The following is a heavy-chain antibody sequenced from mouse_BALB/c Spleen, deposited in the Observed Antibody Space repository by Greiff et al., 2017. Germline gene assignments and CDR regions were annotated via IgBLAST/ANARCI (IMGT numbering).Heavy chain of an antibody. J-gene: IGHJ4*01. CDR3: ARGKGSSGYVDYAMDY. CDR1: GYTFTSYW. CDR2: IDPYDSET. Sequence: QVHVKQPGAELVRPGASVKLSCKASGYTFTSYWMNWVKQRPEQGLEWIGRIDPYDSETHYNQKFKDKAILTVDKSSSTAYMQLSSLTSEDSAVYYCARGKGSSGYVDYAMDYWGQGTSVTVSS. D-gene: IGHD3-1*01. V-gene: IGHV1-74*01.